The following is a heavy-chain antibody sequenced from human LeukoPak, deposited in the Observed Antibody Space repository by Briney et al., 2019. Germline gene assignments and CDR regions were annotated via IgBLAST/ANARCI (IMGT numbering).Heavy chain of an antibody. V-gene: IGHV4-4*07. D-gene: IGHD3-3*01. CDR2: IYSSGST. CDR3: ARDGSYDDFWSGYYAGLPDY. CDR1: GGSISSYY. Sequence: SETLSLTCTVSGGSISSYYWSWIRQPAGKGLEWIGRIYSSGSTNYNPSLKSRVTMSVDTSKNQFSLKLSSVTAAGTAVYYCARDGSYDDFWSGYYAGLPDYWGQGTLVTVSS. J-gene: IGHJ4*02.